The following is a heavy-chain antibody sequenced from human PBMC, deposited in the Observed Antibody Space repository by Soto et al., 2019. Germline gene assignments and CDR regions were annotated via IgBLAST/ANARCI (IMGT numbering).Heavy chain of an antibody. CDR1: GGSISSYY. D-gene: IGHD4-17*01. CDR2: IYYSGST. Sequence: QVQLQESGPGLVKPSETLSLTCTVSGGSISSYYWSWIRQPPGKGLEWIGYIYYSGSTNYNPSLKSGVTISVDTSKNQFSLKLSSVTAADTAVYYCARPDYGDYEGAFDIWGQGTMVTVSS. CDR3: ARPDYGDYEGAFDI. J-gene: IGHJ3*02. V-gene: IGHV4-59*01.